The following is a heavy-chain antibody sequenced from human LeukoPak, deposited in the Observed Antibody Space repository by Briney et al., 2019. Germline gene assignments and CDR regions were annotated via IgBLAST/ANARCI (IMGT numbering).Heavy chain of an antibody. Sequence: SETLSLTCTVSGGTISSSSYYWGWIRQPPGKGLEWIGSIYYSGSTYYNPSLKSRVTISVDTSKNQFSLKLSSATAADTAVYYCATSIVGATPLFDYWGQGTLVTVSS. J-gene: IGHJ4*02. CDR3: ATSIVGATPLFDY. D-gene: IGHD1-26*01. V-gene: IGHV4-39*01. CDR1: GGTISSSSYY. CDR2: IYYSGST.